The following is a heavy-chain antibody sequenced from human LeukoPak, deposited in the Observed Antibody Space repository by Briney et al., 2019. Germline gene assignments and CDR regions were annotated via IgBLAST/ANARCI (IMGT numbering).Heavy chain of an antibody. J-gene: IGHJ4*02. V-gene: IGHV3-23*01. CDR1: GFTFSSYA. Sequence: GGSLRLSCAASGFTFSSYAMSWARQASGKGLGWVSAISGSGGSTYYADSVKGRFTISRDNSKNTLYLQMNSLRAEDTAVYYCAKGSGWYYYFDYWGQGTLVTVSS. CDR3: AKGSGWYYYFDY. CDR2: ISGSGGST. D-gene: IGHD6-19*01.